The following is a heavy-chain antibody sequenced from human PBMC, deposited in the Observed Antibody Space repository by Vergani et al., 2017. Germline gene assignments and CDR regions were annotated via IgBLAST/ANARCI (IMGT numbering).Heavy chain of an antibody. CDR3: ARPDYYDSSGYYNY. CDR2: ISSSSSYT. D-gene: IGHD3-22*01. J-gene: IGHJ4*02. V-gene: IGHV3-11*05. CDR1: GFTFSDYY. Sequence: QVQLVESGGGLVKPGGSLRLSCAASGFTFSDYYMSWTRQAPGKGLEWVSYISSSSSYTNYADSVKGRFTISRDNAKNSLYLQMNSLRAEDTAVYYCARPDYYDSSGYYNYWGQGTLVTVSS.